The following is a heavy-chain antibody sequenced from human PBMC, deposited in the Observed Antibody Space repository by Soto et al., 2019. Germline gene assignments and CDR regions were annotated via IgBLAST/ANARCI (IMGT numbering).Heavy chain of an antibody. CDR1: GFTFDGYG. V-gene: IGHV3-9*01. D-gene: IGHD6-19*01. J-gene: IGHJ4*02. CDR3: AKVGKRIVAVAHYFDC. Sequence: PGGSLRLSCAASGFTFDGYGMHWVRQAPGKGLEWVSGINWNSGTIGYADSVKGRFTISRDNAQNSLSLQMNSLRPEDTAFYYCAKVGKRIVAVAHYFDCRGQGTLVAASS. CDR2: INWNSGTI.